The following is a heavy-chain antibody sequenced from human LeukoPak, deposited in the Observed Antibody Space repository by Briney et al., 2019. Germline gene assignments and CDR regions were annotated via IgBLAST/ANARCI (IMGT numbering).Heavy chain of an antibody. J-gene: IGHJ4*02. CDR2: ISTDGSST. Sequence: GGSLRLSCAASGFTFSNYWMHWVRQAPGKGLVWVSRISTDGSSTTYADSVKGRFTISRDNAKNTQYLEMNSLRAEDTAVYYCARDRYCTTTRCSDYWGQGTLVTVSS. V-gene: IGHV3-74*03. D-gene: IGHD2-2*01. CDR1: GFTFSNYW. CDR3: ARDRYCTTTRCSDY.